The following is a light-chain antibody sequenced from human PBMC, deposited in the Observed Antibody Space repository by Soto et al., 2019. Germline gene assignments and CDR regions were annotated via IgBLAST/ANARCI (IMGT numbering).Light chain of an antibody. CDR1: SSSIGAGYE. Sequence: QSVLTQPPSVSVSPGQRVTISCSGTSSSIGAGYEVHWYHQLPGTAPKLVVSGNGNRPSGVPDRLSASKSGTSASLAITGLQAEDEGHYYCQSYDKRLTAYVFGTGTQVTVL. V-gene: IGLV1-40*01. J-gene: IGLJ1*01. CDR2: GNG. CDR3: QSYDKRLTAYV.